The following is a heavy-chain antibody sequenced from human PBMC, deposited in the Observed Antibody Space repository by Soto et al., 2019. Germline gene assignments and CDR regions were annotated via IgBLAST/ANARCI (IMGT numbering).Heavy chain of an antibody. V-gene: IGHV1-18*01. CDR2: ISAYNGNT. CDR1: GYTFTSYG. Sequence: ASVKVSCKASGYTFTSYGISWVRQAPGQGLEWMGWISAYNGNTNYAQKLQGRVTMTTDTSTSTAYMELRSLRSDDAAVYYCASGLPSYYYYYGMDVWGQGTKVTVSS. D-gene: IGHD2-15*01. J-gene: IGHJ6*02. CDR3: ASGLPSYYYYYGMDV.